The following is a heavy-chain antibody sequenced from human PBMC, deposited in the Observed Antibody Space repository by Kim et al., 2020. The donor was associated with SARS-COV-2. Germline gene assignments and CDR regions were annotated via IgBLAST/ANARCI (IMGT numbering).Heavy chain of an antibody. Sequence: GGSLRLSCAASGFTFSSYEMNWVRQAPGKGLEWVSYIGRSGGTMYYADSVKGRFTISRDNAKNSLYLQMNSLRAEDTAVYYCARSDGGSQSYFPYFDYWGQGTLVTVSS. CDR3: ARSDGGSQSYFPYFDY. V-gene: IGHV3-48*03. CDR2: IGRSGGTM. D-gene: IGHD3-10*01. J-gene: IGHJ4*02. CDR1: GFTFSSYE.